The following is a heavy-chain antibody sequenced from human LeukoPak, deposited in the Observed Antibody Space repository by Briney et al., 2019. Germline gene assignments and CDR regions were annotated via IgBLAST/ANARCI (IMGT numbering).Heavy chain of an antibody. CDR2: IYCSGST. CDR3: ARVNYGDNGSVDY. V-gene: IGHV4-59*01. J-gene: IGHJ4*02. CDR1: GGSISSYY. Sequence: PSETLSLTCTVSGGSISSYYWSWIRQPPGKGLEWIGYIYCSGSTNYNPSLKSRVTISVDTSKNQFSLKLSSVTAADTAVYYCARVNYGDNGSVDYWGQGTLVTVSS. D-gene: IGHD4-17*01.